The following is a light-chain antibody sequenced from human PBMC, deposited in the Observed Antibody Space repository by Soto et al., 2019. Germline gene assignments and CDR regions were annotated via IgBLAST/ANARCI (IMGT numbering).Light chain of an antibody. CDR2: DVS. CDR3: CSYAGTYTWV. J-gene: IGLJ3*02. V-gene: IGLV2-11*01. CDR1: SSDVGSYNY. Sequence: QSALTQPRSVSGSPGQSVTISCTGTSSDVGSYNYVSWYQQHPGKAPKLIIYDVSKWPSGVPYRFSGSKSGNTASLTISGLQAEDEADYYCCSYAGTYTWVFGGGTKVTVL.